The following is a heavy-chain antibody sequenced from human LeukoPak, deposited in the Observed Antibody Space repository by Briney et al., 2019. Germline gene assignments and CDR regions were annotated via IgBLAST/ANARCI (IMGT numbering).Heavy chain of an antibody. V-gene: IGHV1-46*01. CDR1: GYTFTNYY. Sequence: GASVKVSCKASGYTFTNYYIHWVRQAPGQGLEWMGIINPSGESTTYAQKFQGRVTMTTDTSTSTAYMELRSLRSDDTAVYYCARDSGYSGYDYEDYWGQGTLVTVSS. CDR3: ARDSGYSGYDYEDY. J-gene: IGHJ4*02. D-gene: IGHD5-12*01. CDR2: INPSGEST.